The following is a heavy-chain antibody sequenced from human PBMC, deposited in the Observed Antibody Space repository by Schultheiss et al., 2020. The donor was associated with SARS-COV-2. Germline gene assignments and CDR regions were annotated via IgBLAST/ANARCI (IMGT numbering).Heavy chain of an antibody. D-gene: IGHD3-3*01. V-gene: IGHV4-34*01. CDR3: ARGRYYDFWSGSVNYYYGMDV. CDR1: GGSFSDHY. CDR2: INHSGST. J-gene: IGHJ6*02. Sequence: SETLSLTCAVYGGSFSDHYWSWIRQPPGKGLEWIGEINHSGSTNYNPSLKSRVTISVDTSKNQFSLKLSSVTAADTAVYYCARGRYYDFWSGSVNYYYGMDVWGQGTTVTVSS.